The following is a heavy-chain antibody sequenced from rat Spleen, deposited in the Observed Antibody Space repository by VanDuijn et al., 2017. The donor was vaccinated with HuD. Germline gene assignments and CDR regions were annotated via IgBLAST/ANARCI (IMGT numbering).Heavy chain of an antibody. V-gene: IGHV5-19*01. D-gene: IGHD1-4*01. CDR2: ISPSGGST. CDR3: AAAGTRVSRFAY. CDR1: GFTVSDFG. J-gene: IGHJ3*01. Sequence: EVQLVESGGGLVQPGRSLKLSCAASGFTVSDFGFHWIRQASPKGLEWVASISPSGGSTHYRDSVKGRFTISRDNAESTLYLQMDSLRSEDTATYYCAAAGTRVSRFAYWGQGTLVTVSS.